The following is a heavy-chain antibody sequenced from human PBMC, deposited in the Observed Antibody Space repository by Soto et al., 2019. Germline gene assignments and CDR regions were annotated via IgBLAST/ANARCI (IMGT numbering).Heavy chain of an antibody. V-gene: IGHV4-59*01. D-gene: IGHD6-19*01. CDR3: ARWLVGRGNWFDP. Sequence: QVQLQESGPGLVKPSETLSLTCTVSGGSISSYYWSWTRQPPGKGLEWIGYIYYSGSTNYNPSLKSRVTISVDTSKNQFSLKLSSVTAADTAVYYCARWLVGRGNWFDPWGQGTLVTVSS. CDR1: GGSISSYY. CDR2: IYYSGST. J-gene: IGHJ5*02.